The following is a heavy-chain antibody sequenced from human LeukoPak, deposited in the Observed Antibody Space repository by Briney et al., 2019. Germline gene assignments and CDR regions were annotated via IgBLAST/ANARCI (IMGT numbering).Heavy chain of an antibody. J-gene: IGHJ4*02. CDR1: GGSINSYY. CDR3: AGDFFDY. Sequence: SETLSLTCTVSGGSINSYYWSWIRQPPGKGLEWIGYIYYTGSTNSNPPLKSRVTISLDTSKNQFSLNLSSVTAADTAVYYCAGDFFDYWGQGTLVTVSS. CDR2: IYYTGST. V-gene: IGHV4-59*01.